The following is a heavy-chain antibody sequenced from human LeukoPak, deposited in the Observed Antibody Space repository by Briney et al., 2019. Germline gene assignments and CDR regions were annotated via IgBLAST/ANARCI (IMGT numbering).Heavy chain of an antibody. CDR1: GFTFTTYY. D-gene: IGHD2-2*01. CDR3: ARDPGGYCSSTSCFYATKGEKNFDY. Sequence: GGSLRLSCAASGFTFTTYYMNWVRQAPGKGLEWVANIKHDGSEKSYVDSVKGRFTISRDNAKNSLYLQMNSLRAEDTAVYYCARDPGGYCSSTSCFYATKGEKNFDYWGQGTLVTVSS. CDR2: IKHDGSEK. V-gene: IGHV3-7*01. J-gene: IGHJ4*02.